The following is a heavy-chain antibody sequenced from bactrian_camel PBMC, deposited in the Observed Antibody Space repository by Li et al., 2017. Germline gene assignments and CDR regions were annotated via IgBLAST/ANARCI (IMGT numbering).Heavy chain of an antibody. CDR3: AADFLQYCTTTRSTY. CDR1: RPQPQDTASLYTFDSA. CDR2: IDRDGKM. J-gene: IGHJ4*01. V-gene: IGHV3S53*01. D-gene: IGHD2*01. Sequence: HVQLVESGGGSVQVGGSLRLSCEASRPQPQDTASLYTFDSACMGWFRQPPGKERVGVAAIDRDGKMKYATSVKGRFTFSKDSDKNTLYLQMDNLKPGDTAMYYCAADFLQYCTTTRSTYWGQGTQVTVS.